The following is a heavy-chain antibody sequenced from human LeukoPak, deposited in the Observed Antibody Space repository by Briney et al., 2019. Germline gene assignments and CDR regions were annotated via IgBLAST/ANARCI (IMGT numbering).Heavy chain of an antibody. J-gene: IGHJ6*02. V-gene: IGHV4-30-2*01. CDR3: ARGVREDIVATRVDGMDV. CDR1: GGSISSGGYS. CDR2: IYHSGST. Sequence: SETLSLTCAVSGGSISSGGYSWSWIRQPPGKGLEWIGYIYHSGSTYYNPSLKSRVTISVDRSKNQFSLKLSSVTAADTAVYYCARGVREDIVATRVDGMDVWGQGTTVTVSS. D-gene: IGHD5-12*01.